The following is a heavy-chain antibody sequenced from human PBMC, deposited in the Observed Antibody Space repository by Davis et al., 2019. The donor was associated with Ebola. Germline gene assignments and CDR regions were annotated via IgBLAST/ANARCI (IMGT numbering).Heavy chain of an antibody. D-gene: IGHD1-26*01. J-gene: IGHJ4*02. V-gene: IGHV4-34*01. Sequence: MPSETLSLTCAVYGGSFSGYYWSWIRQPPGKGLEWIGEINHSGSTNYNPSLKSRVTISVDTSKNQFSLKLSSVTAADTAVYYCVTLWELPDGAWGQGTLVTVSS. CDR2: INHSGST. CDR1: GGSFSGYY. CDR3: VTLWELPDGA.